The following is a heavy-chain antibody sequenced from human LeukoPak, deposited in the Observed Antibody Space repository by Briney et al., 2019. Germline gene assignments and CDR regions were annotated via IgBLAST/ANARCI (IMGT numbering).Heavy chain of an antibody. V-gene: IGHV3-33*01. Sequence: PGGSLRLSCAASGFTFSSYGMHWVRQAPGKGLEWVAVIWYDGRNKYYADSVKGRFTISRDNSKNTLYLQMNSLRAEDTAVYYCARGGIAASWGAFDIWGQGTMVTVSS. J-gene: IGHJ3*02. CDR3: ARGGIAASWGAFDI. CDR2: IWYDGRNK. CDR1: GFTFSSYG. D-gene: IGHD6-13*01.